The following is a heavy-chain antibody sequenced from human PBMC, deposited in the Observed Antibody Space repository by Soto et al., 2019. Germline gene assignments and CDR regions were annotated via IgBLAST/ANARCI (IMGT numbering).Heavy chain of an antibody. V-gene: IGHV3-23*01. Sequence: GGSLRLSCAASGFLFSTYAMTWVRQAPGKGLEWVSSLNEDGTSTMYADSVKGRFTISRDTSKNTLFLQMNSLRAEDTAVYYCAKYRNYYDRSGSNRIFDYWGQGTLVTVSS. CDR2: LNEDGTST. J-gene: IGHJ4*02. CDR3: AKYRNYYDRSGSNRIFDY. D-gene: IGHD3-22*01. CDR1: GFLFSTYA.